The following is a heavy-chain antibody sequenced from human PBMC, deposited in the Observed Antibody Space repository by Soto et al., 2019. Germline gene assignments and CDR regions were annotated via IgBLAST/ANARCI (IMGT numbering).Heavy chain of an antibody. Sequence: GGSLRLSCAASGFTFSNAWMNWVRQAPGKGLEWVGRIKSKTDGGTTDYAAPVKGRFTISRDDSKNTLYLQMNSLKTEDTAVYYCTTELRFLEWPPRRYYGMDVWGQGTTVTVSS. CDR2: IKSKTDGGTT. V-gene: IGHV3-15*07. CDR3: TTELRFLEWPPRRYYGMDV. J-gene: IGHJ6*02. CDR1: GFTFSNAW. D-gene: IGHD3-3*01.